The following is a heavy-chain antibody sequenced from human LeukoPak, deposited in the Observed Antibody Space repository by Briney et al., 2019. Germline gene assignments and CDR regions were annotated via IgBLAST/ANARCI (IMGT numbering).Heavy chain of an antibody. CDR1: GGSISSYY. CDR3: ARYSSLEYCSGGSCPYDASDI. CDR2: IYYSGST. J-gene: IGHJ3*02. Sequence: SETLSLTCTVSGGSISSYYWSWIRQPPGKGLEWIGYIYYSGSTNYNPSLKSRVTISVDTSKDQFSLKLSSVTAADTAVYYCARYSSLEYCSGGSCPYDASDIWGQGTMVTVSS. D-gene: IGHD2-15*01. V-gene: IGHV4-59*01.